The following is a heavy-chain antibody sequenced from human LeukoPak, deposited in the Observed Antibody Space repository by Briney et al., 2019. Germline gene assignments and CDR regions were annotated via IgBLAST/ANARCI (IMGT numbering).Heavy chain of an antibody. CDR3: AKDGGQGADY. D-gene: IGHD3-16*01. J-gene: IGHJ4*02. V-gene: IGHV3-23*01. CDR1: GFIFGDYA. CDR2: ISGSDGST. Sequence: GGSLRLSCTGSGFIFGDYAMNWVRQAPGKGLEWVSGISGSDGSTYYADSVKGRFTISRDNSKNTLYLQMNSLRAEDMAVYYCAKDGGQGADYWGQGTLVSVSS.